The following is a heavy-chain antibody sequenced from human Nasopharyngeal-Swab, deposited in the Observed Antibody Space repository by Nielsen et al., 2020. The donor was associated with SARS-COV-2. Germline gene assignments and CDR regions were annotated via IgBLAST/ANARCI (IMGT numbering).Heavy chain of an antibody. CDR3: ARSATWAGYNWFDL. CDR1: GFTFSSYS. J-gene: IGHJ5*02. Sequence: GESLKISCVGSGFTFSSYSMTWVRQAPGKGLEWVANIKQDGNEKYYVDSVKGRFTMYRDNGGHSVFLQMNSLTTDDTAIYYCARSATWAGYNWFDLWGQGTLVSVSS. V-gene: IGHV3-7*01. D-gene: IGHD6-19*01. CDR2: IKQDGNEK.